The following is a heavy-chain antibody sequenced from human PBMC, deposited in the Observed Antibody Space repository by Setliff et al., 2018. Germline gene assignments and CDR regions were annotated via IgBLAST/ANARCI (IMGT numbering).Heavy chain of an antibody. J-gene: IGHJ4*02. CDR3: TVYNTGSSKDHY. D-gene: IGHD2-8*02. CDR1: GGSFSGYY. Sequence: SETLSLTCAVYGGSFSGYYWTWIRQPPGKGLEWIGEINHSGSTNYNPSLKSRVTISVDTSKNQFSLKLSSVTAADTALYYCTVYNTGSSKDHYWGQGTPVTVSS. CDR2: INHSGST. V-gene: IGHV4-34*01.